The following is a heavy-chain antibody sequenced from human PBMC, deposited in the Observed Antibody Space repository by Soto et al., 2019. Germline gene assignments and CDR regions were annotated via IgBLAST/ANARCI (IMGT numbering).Heavy chain of an antibody. V-gene: IGHV1-18*01. Sequence: QVQLVQSGAEVKKPGASVKVSCKASGYSFSSYAISWVRQAPGQGLEWMGWISAHNGTTNYPQKLQGRVTMTTDTSTITAHMELRSLRSDDTAVYYCARVDTAMVTAYYWGQGTLVTVSS. J-gene: IGHJ4*02. CDR1: GYSFSSYA. CDR3: ARVDTAMVTAYY. CDR2: ISAHNGTT. D-gene: IGHD5-18*01.